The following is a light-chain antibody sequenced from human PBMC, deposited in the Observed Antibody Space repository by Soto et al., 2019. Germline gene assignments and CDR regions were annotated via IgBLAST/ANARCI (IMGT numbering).Light chain of an antibody. CDR1: QSVSSN. CDR2: GAS. V-gene: IGKV3-15*01. CDR3: QHYNNWPPWT. J-gene: IGKJ1*01. Sequence: EILMTQSPANLSVSPGDRATLSCRASQSVSSNLAWYQQKPGQAPRLLIYGASTRATGIPARFSGSGSGTEFTLTISSLQSEDFAVYYCQHYNNWPPWTFGQGTKVDI.